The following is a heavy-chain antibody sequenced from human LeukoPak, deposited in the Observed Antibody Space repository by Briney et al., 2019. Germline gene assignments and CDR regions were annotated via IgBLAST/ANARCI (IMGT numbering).Heavy chain of an antibody. D-gene: IGHD3-3*01. CDR1: GFIFSNYW. CDR2: INWNGGST. Sequence: GGSLRLSCAASGFIFSNYWMHWVRQAPGKGLEWVSGINWNGGSTGYADSVKGRFTISRDNAKNSLYLQMNSLRAEDTALYHCARALYYDFWSGSPDDAFDIWGQGTMVTVSS. J-gene: IGHJ3*02. V-gene: IGHV3-20*01. CDR3: ARALYYDFWSGSPDDAFDI.